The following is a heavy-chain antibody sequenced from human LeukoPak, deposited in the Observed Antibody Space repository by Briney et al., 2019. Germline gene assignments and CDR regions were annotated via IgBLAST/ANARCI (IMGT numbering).Heavy chain of an antibody. CDR2: IYYSGST. V-gene: IGHV4-59*12. D-gene: IGHD5-12*01. J-gene: IGHJ4*02. CDR1: VGVISSYY. CDR3: ARGQGYDY. Sequence: ASESMCLTCTVSVGVISSYYCCWIRHPPWKGLEWIGYIYYSGSTNYNPSLKSRVTISVDTSKNQFSLKLSSVTAADTAVYYCARGQGYDYWGQGTLVTVSS.